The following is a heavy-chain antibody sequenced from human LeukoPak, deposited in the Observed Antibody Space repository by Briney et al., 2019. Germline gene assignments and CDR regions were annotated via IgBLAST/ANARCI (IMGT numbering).Heavy chain of an antibody. J-gene: IGHJ6*02. D-gene: IGHD6-13*01. CDR3: ATDLTPPGIAAAGPYYYGMDV. V-gene: IGHV1-69*13. CDR2: IIPIFGTA. Sequence: ASVKVSCKASGGTFSSYAISWVRQAPGQGLEWMGGIIPIFGTANYAQKFQGRVTITADESTSTAYMELSSLRSEDTAVYYCATDLTPPGIAAAGPYYYGMDVWGQGTTVTVSS. CDR1: GGTFSSYA.